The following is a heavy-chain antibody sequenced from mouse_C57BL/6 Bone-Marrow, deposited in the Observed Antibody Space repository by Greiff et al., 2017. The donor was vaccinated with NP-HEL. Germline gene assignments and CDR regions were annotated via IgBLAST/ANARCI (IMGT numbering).Heavy chain of an antibody. CDR1: GYTFTDYY. J-gene: IGHJ3*01. Sequence: EVQPQQSGPVLVKPGASVKMSCKASGYTFTDYYMNWVKQSHGKSLEWIGVINPYNGGTSYNQKFKGKATLTVDKSSSTAYMELNSLTSEDSAVYYCARNGWLLRFAYWGQGTLVTVSA. CDR2: INPYNGGT. V-gene: IGHV1-19*01. D-gene: IGHD2-3*01. CDR3: ARNGWLLRFAY.